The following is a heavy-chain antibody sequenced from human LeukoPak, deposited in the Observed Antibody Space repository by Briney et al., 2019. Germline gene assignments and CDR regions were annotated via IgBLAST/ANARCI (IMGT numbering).Heavy chain of an antibody. CDR1: GGSFSSGSYY. CDR3: ARGDHDFWSGYSNRFDP. J-gene: IGHJ5*02. D-gene: IGHD3-3*01. CDR2: IYYSGST. V-gene: IGHV4-61*01. Sequence: SETLSLTCTVSGGSFSSGSYYWSWIRQPPGKGLEWIGYIYYSGSTNYNPSLKSRVTISVDTSKNQFSLKLSSVTAADTAVYYCARGDHDFWSGYSNRFDPWGQGTLVTVSS.